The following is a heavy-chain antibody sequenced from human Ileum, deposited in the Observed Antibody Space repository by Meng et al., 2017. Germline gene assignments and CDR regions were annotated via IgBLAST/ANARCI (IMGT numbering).Heavy chain of an antibody. V-gene: IGHV4-4*02. CDR2: IHHSGST. J-gene: IGHJ4*02. D-gene: IGHD1-26*01. CDR3: AREWSGSYRHFDY. Sequence: VHLQESCPGLLKPSGPLSLTGAVPGGSISTSDWWSWVRQPPGKGLEWIVEIHHSGSTNYNPSLKSRVTISVDKSKNQFSLKLNSVTAADTAVYYCAREWSGSYRHFDYWGQGTLVTVSS. CDR1: GGSISTSDW.